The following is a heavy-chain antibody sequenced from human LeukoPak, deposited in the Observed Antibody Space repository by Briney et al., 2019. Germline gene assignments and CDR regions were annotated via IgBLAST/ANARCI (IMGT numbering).Heavy chain of an antibody. CDR2: IYYSGST. J-gene: IGHJ6*02. V-gene: IGHV4-59*08. Sequence: SETLSLSCTVSGGSISSYYWSWIRQPPGKGLEWIGYIYYSGSTNYNPSLKSRATISVDTSKRHFSLRLSSVTAADTAVYYCARRSMVRTVGYYYGMDVWGQGTTVTVSS. CDR1: GGSISSYY. CDR3: ARRSMVRTVGYYYGMDV. D-gene: IGHD4/OR15-4a*01.